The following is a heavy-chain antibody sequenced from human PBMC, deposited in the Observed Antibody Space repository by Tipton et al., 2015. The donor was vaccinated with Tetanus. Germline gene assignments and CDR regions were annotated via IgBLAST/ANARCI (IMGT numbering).Heavy chain of an antibody. V-gene: IGHV4-59*01. CDR3: ARANNDYPKKGPFDY. CDR1: GDSIRSYY. D-gene: IGHD5-12*01. Sequence: TLSLTCTVSGDSIRSYYLTWIRQPPGKGLQWIGNIIYGGNANYNPSLKSRVSISADSSKNQFSLNVSSVTAADTAVSYCARANNDYPKKGPFDYWGQGILVIVSS. J-gene: IGHJ4*02. CDR2: IIYGGNA.